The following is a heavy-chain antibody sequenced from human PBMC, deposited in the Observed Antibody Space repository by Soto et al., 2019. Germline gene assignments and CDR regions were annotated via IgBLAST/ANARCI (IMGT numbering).Heavy chain of an antibody. CDR2: IDPSDSYT. D-gene: IGHD4-4*01. CDR3: ASFVTTVTRRYYYYGMDV. V-gene: IGHV5-10-1*01. CDR1: GYSFTSYW. J-gene: IGHJ6*02. Sequence: PGESLKISCKGSGYSFTSYWISWVRQMPGKGLEWMGRIDPSDSYTNYSPSFQGHVTISADKSISTAYLQWSSLKASDTAMYYCASFVTTVTRRYYYYGMDVWGQGTTVTVSS.